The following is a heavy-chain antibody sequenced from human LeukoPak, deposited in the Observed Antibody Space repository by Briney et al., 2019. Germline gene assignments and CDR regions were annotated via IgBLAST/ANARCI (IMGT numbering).Heavy chain of an antibody. D-gene: IGHD3-9*01. CDR2: IRSKAYGGTT. V-gene: IGHV3-49*03. CDR1: GFTFGDYA. Sequence: PGGSLRLSCTASGFTFGDYAMSWFRQAPGKGLEWVGFIRSKAYGGTTEYAASVKGRFTISRDDSKSIAYLQMNSLKTEDTAVYYCTRDPQYDILTGADQGHVDVWGQGTTVTVSS. CDR3: TRDPQYDILTGADQGHVDV. J-gene: IGHJ6*02.